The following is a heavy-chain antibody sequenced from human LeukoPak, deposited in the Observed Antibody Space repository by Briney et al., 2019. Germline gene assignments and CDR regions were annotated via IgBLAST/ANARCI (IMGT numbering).Heavy chain of an antibody. V-gene: IGHV3-66*01. CDR1: GFTVSSNY. CDR2: IYSGGST. J-gene: IGHJ4*02. CDR3: ARDGLVGGSYYSYFNC. D-gene: IGHD1-26*01. Sequence: GGSLRLSCAASGFTVSSNYMSWVRQAPGKGLEWVSVIYSGGSTYYADSVKGRFTISRDNPKNTLYLQMNSLRAEDTAVYYCARDGLVGGSYYSYFNCWGQGTLVTVSS.